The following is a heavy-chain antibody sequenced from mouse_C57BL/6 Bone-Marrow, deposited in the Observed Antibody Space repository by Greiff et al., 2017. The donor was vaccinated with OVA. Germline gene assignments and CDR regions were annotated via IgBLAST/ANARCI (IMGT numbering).Heavy chain of an antibody. CDR3: ARAGWLLLWFAY. CDR2: ISSGSSTI. Sequence: EVQLQESGGGLVKPGGSLKLSCAASGFTFSDYGMHWVRQAPEKGLEWVAYISSGSSTIYYADTVKGRFTISRDNAKNTLFLQMTSLRSEDTAMYYCARAGWLLLWFAYWGQGTLVTVSA. CDR1: GFTFSDYG. J-gene: IGHJ3*01. V-gene: IGHV5-17*01. D-gene: IGHD2-3*01.